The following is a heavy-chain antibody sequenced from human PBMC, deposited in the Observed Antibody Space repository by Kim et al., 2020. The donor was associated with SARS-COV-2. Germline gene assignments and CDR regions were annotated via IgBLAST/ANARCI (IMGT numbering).Heavy chain of an antibody. J-gene: IGHJ6*02. V-gene: IGHV3-43*01. CDR3: AKDILQYSYGPTGGMDV. D-gene: IGHD5-18*01. Sequence: VKGRFTISRDNSKNSLYLQMNSLRTEDTALYYCAKDILQYSYGPTGGMDVWGQGTTVTVSS.